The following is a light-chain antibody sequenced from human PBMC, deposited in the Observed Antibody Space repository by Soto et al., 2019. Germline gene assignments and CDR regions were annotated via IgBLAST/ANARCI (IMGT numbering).Light chain of an antibody. CDR1: QFVSSGY. J-gene: IGKJ4*01. CDR2: GAS. CDR3: QQYGSSPLT. Sequence: EIVLTQSPGSLSLSPGEGATLSCRASQFVSSGYLAWYQQRPGQPRRVLIYGASRRPTGIPERFSGSGSGTDFTLTISRLEPEDSAVYYYQQYGSSPLTFGGGTKVEIK. V-gene: IGKV3-20*01.